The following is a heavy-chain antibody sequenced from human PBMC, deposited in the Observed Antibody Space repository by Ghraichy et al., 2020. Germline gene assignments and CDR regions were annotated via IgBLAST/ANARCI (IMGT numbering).Heavy chain of an antibody. Sequence: TLSLTCAVSGGSISSGGYSWSWIRQPPGKGLEWIGYIYHSGSTYYNPSLKSRVTISVDRSKNQFSLKLSSVTAADTAVYYCARYMITFGGALTWFDPWGQGTLVTVSS. CDR3: ARYMITFGGALTWFDP. CDR1: GGSISSGGYS. D-gene: IGHD3-16*01. V-gene: IGHV4-30-2*01. CDR2: IYHSGST. J-gene: IGHJ5*02.